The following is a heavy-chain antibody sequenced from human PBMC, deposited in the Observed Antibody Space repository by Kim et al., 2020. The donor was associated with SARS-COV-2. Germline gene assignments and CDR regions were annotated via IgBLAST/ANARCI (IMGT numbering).Heavy chain of an antibody. J-gene: IGHJ6*03. CDR3: AKDYVDHVYYMDL. Sequence: GGSLRLSCAASGFTFDDYAMHWVRQVPGQGLEWVSLITGDGMATYYAESVKGRFTISRDNNKNSLYLQMNGLRTEDTALYYCAKDYVDHVYYMDLWGKGTTVTVPS. V-gene: IGHV3-43*02. CDR2: ITGDGMAT. D-gene: IGHD3-10*02. CDR1: GFTFDDYA.